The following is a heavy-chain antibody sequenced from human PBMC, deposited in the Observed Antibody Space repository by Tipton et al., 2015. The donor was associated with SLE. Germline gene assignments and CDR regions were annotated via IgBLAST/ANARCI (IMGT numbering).Heavy chain of an antibody. Sequence: TLSLTCAVYGGSFSGYYWSWIRQPPGKGLEWIGEINHSGSTNYNPPLKSRVTISVDTSKNQFSLKLSSVTAADTAVYYCARGYSGYVLNYCMDVWGKGTTVTVSS. J-gene: IGHJ6*03. D-gene: IGHD5-12*01. CDR2: INHSGST. CDR3: ARGYSGYVLNYCMDV. V-gene: IGHV4-34*01. CDR1: GGSFSGYY.